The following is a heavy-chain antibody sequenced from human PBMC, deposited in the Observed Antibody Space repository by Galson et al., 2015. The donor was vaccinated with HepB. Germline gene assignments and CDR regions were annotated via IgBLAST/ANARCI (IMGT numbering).Heavy chain of an antibody. Sequence: SLRLSCAASGFTFSSYSMNWVRQAPGKGLEWVSSISSSSSYIYYADSVKGRFTISRDNAKNSLYLQMNSLRAEDTAVYYCARDRNPHLYYDFWSGYWADAFDIWGQGTMVTVSS. CDR2: ISSSSSYI. D-gene: IGHD3-3*01. CDR1: GFTFSSYS. V-gene: IGHV3-21*01. J-gene: IGHJ3*02. CDR3: ARDRNPHLYYDFWSGYWADAFDI.